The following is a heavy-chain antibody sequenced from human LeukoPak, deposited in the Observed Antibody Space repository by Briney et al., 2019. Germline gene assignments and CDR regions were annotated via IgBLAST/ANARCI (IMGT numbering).Heavy chain of an antibody. Sequence: GGSLRLSCAAPGLSVSSLYLSWVRQAPGKGLEWVSVIYATNTTYYADSVKGRFTISRDNAKSSLYLQMNSLRAEDTAVYYCARAGYSMDTEYFQHWGQGTLVTVSS. J-gene: IGHJ1*01. CDR2: IYATNTT. D-gene: IGHD5-18*01. V-gene: IGHV3-66*01. CDR3: ARAGYSMDTEYFQH. CDR1: GLSVSSLY.